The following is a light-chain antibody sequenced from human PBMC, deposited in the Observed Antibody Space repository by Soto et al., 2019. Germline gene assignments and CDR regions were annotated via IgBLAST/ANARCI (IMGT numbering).Light chain of an antibody. CDR1: QDIGSW. J-gene: IGKJ5*01. CDR3: QQANSFPIT. V-gene: IGKV1-12*01. CDR2: AAS. Sequence: EIQMTQSPSSVSASVGDRVTITCRASQDIGSWLAWYQQKPGKAPKLLIYAASSLPSGVPSRFSGGGSGTDFTLTISSLQPEDFATYYCQQANSFPITFGQGTRLEIK.